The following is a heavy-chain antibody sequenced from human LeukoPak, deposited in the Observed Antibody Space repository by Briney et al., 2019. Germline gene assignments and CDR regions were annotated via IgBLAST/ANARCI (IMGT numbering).Heavy chain of an antibody. CDR1: GYTFTGYD. V-gene: IGHV1-8*02. J-gene: IGHJ6*02. CDR2: MNPNSGNT. D-gene: IGHD4-23*01. CDR3: ARAATTVVTRRRAYYYYGMDV. Sequence: ASVKVSCKPSGYTFTGYDINWVRQATGQGLEWMGWMNPNSGNTGYAQKVQGRVTMTRNTSISTAYMELSSLRSEDTAVYYCARAATTVVTRRRAYYYYGMDVWGQGTTVTVSS.